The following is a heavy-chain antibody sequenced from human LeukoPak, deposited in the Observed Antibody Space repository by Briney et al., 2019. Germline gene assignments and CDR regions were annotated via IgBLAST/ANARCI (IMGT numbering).Heavy chain of an antibody. J-gene: IGHJ5*02. D-gene: IGHD2-2*01. CDR1: GGSFSSGSYY. CDR3: ARGCVVVPAAMGWFDP. V-gene: IGHV4-61*01. Sequence: SETLSLTCTVSGGSFSSGSYYWSWIRQPPGKGLEWIGYIYYSGSTNYNPSLKSRVTISVDTSKNQFSLKLSSVTAADTAVYYCARGCVVVPAAMGWFDPWGQGTLVTVSS. CDR2: IYYSGST.